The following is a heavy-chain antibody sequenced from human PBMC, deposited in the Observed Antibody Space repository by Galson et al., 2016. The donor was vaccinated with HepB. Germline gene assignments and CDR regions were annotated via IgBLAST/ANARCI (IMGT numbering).Heavy chain of an antibody. D-gene: IGHD4-11*01. Sequence: SETLSLTCAVYGGSFSGYYWSWIRQSPGKGLEWIGEINHSGSTNYNPSLNNQVTISVVASKNQFSMKMNAVTAADTAVYYCARGMTTVRRRFGRTLTSYAMDVWGQGTTVTVPS. CDR3: ARGMTTVRRRFGRTLTSYAMDV. CDR1: GGSFSGYY. CDR2: INHSGST. J-gene: IGHJ6*02. V-gene: IGHV4-34*01.